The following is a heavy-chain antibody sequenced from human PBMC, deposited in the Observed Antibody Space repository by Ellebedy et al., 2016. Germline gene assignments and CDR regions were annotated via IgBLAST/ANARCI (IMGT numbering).Heavy chain of an antibody. CDR3: ARGAPHIVVVPAAIAEGSFDY. V-gene: IGHV1-3*01. Sequence: ASVKVSCKASGYTFATYAMHWVRQAPGQRLEWMGWINAGNGNTKYSQKFQGRVTITRDTSASTAYMELSSLRSEDTAVYYCARGAPHIVVVPAAIAEGSFDYWGQGTLVTVSS. D-gene: IGHD2-2*01. J-gene: IGHJ4*02. CDR1: GYTFATYA. CDR2: INAGNGNT.